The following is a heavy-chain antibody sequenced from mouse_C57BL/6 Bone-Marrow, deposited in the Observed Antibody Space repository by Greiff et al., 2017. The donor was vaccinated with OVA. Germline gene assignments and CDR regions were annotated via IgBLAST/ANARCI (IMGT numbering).Heavy chain of an antibody. Sequence: VQLQQPGAELVRPGSSVKLSCKASGYTFTSYWMDWVKQRPGQGLEWIGNIYPSDSETHYNQKFKDKATLTVDKSSSTAYMQLSSLTSEDAEVYYCARDLLLRAWFAYWGQGTLVTVSA. D-gene: IGHD1-1*01. CDR2: IYPSDSET. V-gene: IGHV1-61*01. CDR3: ARDLLLRAWFAY. J-gene: IGHJ3*01. CDR1: GYTFTSYW.